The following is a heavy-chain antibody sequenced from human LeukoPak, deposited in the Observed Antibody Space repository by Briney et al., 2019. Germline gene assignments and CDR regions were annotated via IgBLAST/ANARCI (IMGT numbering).Heavy chain of an antibody. CDR1: GYTLTELS. J-gene: IGHJ4*02. Sequence: ASVKVSCKVSGYTLTELSMHWVRQAPGKGLEWMGGFDPEDGETTYAQKFQGRVTMTEDTSTDTAYMELSSLRSEDTAVYYCATDRSSGRGFDYWGQGTLVTVSS. CDR2: FDPEDGET. CDR3: ATDRSSGRGFDY. V-gene: IGHV1-24*01. D-gene: IGHD6-19*01.